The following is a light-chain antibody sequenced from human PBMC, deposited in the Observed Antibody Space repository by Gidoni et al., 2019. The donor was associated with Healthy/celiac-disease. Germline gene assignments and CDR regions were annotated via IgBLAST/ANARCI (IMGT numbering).Light chain of an antibody. J-gene: IGKJ2*01. CDR1: QSVGSN. Sequence: EIVMTQSPATLSVSPGERATLSCRASQSVGSNLAWYQQKPGQAPRLLIYGASTRATGIPARFSGSGSGTEFTLTISSLQSEDFAVYYCQQYNNWPWETFGQGTKLEIK. CDR3: QQYNNWPWET. CDR2: GAS. V-gene: IGKV3-15*01.